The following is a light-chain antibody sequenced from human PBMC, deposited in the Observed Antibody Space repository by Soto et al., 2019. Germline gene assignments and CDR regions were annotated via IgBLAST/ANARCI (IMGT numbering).Light chain of an antibody. CDR1: SSDVGGYNY. CDR2: DVS. J-gene: IGLJ1*01. V-gene: IGLV2-14*03. CDR3: SSYTTSNTRQIV. Sequence: QSVLTQPASVSGSPGQSITISCTGTSSDVGGYNYVSWYQHHPGKAPKLIIYDVSNRPSGVSIRFSGSKSDNTASLTISGLQPEDEADYHCSSYTTSNTRQIVFGTGTKVT.